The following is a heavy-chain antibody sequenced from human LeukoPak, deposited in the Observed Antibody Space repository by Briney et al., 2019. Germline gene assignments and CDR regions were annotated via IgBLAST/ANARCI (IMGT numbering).Heavy chain of an antibody. D-gene: IGHD5-18*01. V-gene: IGHV3-30*18. J-gene: IGHJ4*02. Sequence: PGGSLRLSCAASGFTFSSYGMHWVRQAPGKGLEWVAVISYDGGNKYYADSVKGRFTISRDNSKNTVDLQMNSLRVEDTAVYFCAKEKYRGYSYGSGDYWGQGTLVTVSS. CDR3: AKEKYRGYSYGSGDY. CDR2: ISYDGGNK. CDR1: GFTFSSYG.